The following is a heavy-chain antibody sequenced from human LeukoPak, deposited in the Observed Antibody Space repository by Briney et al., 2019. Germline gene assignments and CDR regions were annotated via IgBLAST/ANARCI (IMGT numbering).Heavy chain of an antibody. CDR1: GFTFDDYA. CDR3: AKEHLDTAMVRYYYYYYYMDV. CDR2: ISGDGGST. V-gene: IGHV3-43*02. D-gene: IGHD5-18*01. Sequence: GGSMRLACAASGFTFDDYAMHWVRQAPGKGLEWVSLISGDGGSTYYADSVKGRFTISRDNSKNSLYLQMNSLRTEDTALYYCAKEHLDTAMVRYYYYYYYMDVWGKGTTVTVSS. J-gene: IGHJ6*03.